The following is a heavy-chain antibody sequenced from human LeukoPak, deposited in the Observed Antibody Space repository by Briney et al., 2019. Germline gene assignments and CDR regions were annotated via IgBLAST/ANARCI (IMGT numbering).Heavy chain of an antibody. CDR1: GFTFSNYA. J-gene: IGHJ4*02. CDR3: AKVFRDGYNYPFDY. Sequence: PGGSLRLSCAASGFTFSNYAMNWVRQAPGKGLEWVSTIGSSGGSTYYADSVKGRFTISRDNSKNTLYPQMNSLRAEDTAVYYCAKVFRDGYNYPFDYWGQGTLVTVSS. V-gene: IGHV3-23*01. CDR2: IGSSGGST. D-gene: IGHD5-24*01.